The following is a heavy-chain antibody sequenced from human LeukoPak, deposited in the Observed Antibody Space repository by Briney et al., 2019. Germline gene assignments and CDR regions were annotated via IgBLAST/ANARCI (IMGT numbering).Heavy chain of an antibody. CDR2: IIPILGIA. D-gene: IGHD3-16*01. CDR1: GYTFTSYG. V-gene: IGHV1-69*04. Sequence: SVKVSCKASGYTFTSYGISWVRQAPGQGLEWMGRIIPILGIANYAQKFQGRVTMTRDTSTSTVYMELSSLRSEDTAVYYCARDLTEGAGNFDYWGQGTLVTVSS. CDR3: ARDLTEGAGNFDY. J-gene: IGHJ4*02.